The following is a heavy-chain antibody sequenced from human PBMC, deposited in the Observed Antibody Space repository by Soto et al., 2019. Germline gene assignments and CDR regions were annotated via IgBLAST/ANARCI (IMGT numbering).Heavy chain of an antibody. J-gene: IGHJ4*02. V-gene: IGHV1-69*02. CDR2: INPILSMS. CDR3: ASSYGSEYQPFDY. Sequence: SVKVSCKASGDTFSFYTINWVRQAPGLGLEWVGRINPILSMSNYAQKFQSRVTMTADKSTSTAYMELRSLSFEDPAIYYCASSYGSEYQPFDYWGQGALVTVSS. D-gene: IGHD3-10*01. CDR1: GDTFSFYT.